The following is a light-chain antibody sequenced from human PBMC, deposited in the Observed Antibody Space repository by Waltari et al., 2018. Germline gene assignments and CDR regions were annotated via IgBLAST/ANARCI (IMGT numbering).Light chain of an antibody. J-gene: IGLJ2*01. CDR1: DSDLGSYNY. Sequence: QSAPTQPASVSGSPGQSITISCTGIDSDLGSYNYVSWYRQTPGKAPEVIIYDFTSRPPGVSSLFSGSKSGNMASLTISGLQAEDEGHYYCTSYTTTRLTFGGGTKLTV. CDR2: DFT. V-gene: IGLV2-14*01. CDR3: TSYTTTRLT.